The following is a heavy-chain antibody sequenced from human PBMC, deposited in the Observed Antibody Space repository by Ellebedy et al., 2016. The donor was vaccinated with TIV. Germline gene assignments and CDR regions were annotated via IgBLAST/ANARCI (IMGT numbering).Heavy chain of an antibody. V-gene: IGHV4-30-2*01. D-gene: IGHD3-22*01. Sequence: SETLSLTXAVSGGSISSGGYSWSWIRQPPGKGLEWIGYIYHSGSTYYNPSLKSRVTISVDRSKNQFSLKLSSVTAADTAVYYCARTGGDDSSGYYSGWFDPWGQGTLVTVSS. CDR2: IYHSGST. CDR3: ARTGGDDSSGYYSGWFDP. J-gene: IGHJ5*02. CDR1: GGSISSGGYS.